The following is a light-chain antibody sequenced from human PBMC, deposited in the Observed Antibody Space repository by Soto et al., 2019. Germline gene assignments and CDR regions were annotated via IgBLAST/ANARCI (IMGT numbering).Light chain of an antibody. CDR1: QGIGNA. Sequence: AIQMTHSPSSLSASEGDRVTISCRASQGIGNALGWYQQKPVKPPEVLIYGASNLQSGVPPRFSGSGSGTDFTLAISSLQPEDSATYYCLQDINYPWTFGQGTKVDIK. V-gene: IGKV1-6*01. CDR2: GAS. J-gene: IGKJ1*01. CDR3: LQDINYPWT.